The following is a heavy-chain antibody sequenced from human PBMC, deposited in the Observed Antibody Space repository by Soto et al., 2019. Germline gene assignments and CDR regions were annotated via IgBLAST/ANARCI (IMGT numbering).Heavy chain of an antibody. CDR3: AREGGIVGATAADY. V-gene: IGHV4-31*03. Sequence: QVQLQESGPGLVKPSQTLSLTCTVSGGSISSGGYYWSWIRQHPGKGLEWIGYIYYSGSTYYNPSLECRVTTSVDTSKNQFSLKLSSVTAADTAVYYWAREGGIVGATAADYWGQGTLVTVSS. CDR1: GGSISSGGYY. J-gene: IGHJ4*02. D-gene: IGHD1-26*01. CDR2: IYYSGST.